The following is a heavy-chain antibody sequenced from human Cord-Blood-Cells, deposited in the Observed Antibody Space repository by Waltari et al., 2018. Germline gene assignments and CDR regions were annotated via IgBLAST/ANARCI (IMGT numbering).Heavy chain of an antibody. J-gene: IGHJ3*02. CDR2: IIPIFGTA. CDR3: ARYGIKEVPAAITGGAFDI. D-gene: IGHD2-2*02. V-gene: IGHV1-69*01. CDR1: GGTFSSYA. Sequence: QVQLVQSGAEVKKPGSSVKVSCKASGGTFSSYAISWVRQAPGQGLEWMGGIIPIFGTANYAQKFQGRVTITADESTSTAYMELSSLRSEDTAVYYCARYGIKEVPAAITGGAFDIWGQGTMVTVSS.